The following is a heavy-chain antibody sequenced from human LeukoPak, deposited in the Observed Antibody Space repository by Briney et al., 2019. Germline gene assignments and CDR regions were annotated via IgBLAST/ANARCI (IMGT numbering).Heavy chain of an antibody. Sequence: GGSLRLSCAASGFTFSSYSMNWVRQAPGKGLEWVANIEKDGTVIYYGDSVKGQFTVSRDNTKNSLYLQMNSLRDEDTAVYYCARIGYSSSSLDYWGQGTLVTVSS. CDR2: IEKDGTVI. CDR1: GFTFSSYS. J-gene: IGHJ4*02. D-gene: IGHD6-13*01. V-gene: IGHV3-7*01. CDR3: ARIGYSSSSLDY.